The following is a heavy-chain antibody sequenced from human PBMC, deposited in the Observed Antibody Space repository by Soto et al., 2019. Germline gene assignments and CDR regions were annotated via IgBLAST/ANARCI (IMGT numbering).Heavy chain of an antibody. V-gene: IGHV3-23*01. CDR1: GFTFSSYA. Sequence: EVQLLESGGGLVQPGGSLRLSCAASGFTFSSYAMSWVRQAPGKGLEWVSAISGSGGRRYYADSVKGRFTISRDNSKNTLYLQMNSLRAEDTAVYYCAKDWVKYSSSPGGWGQGTLVTVSS. J-gene: IGHJ4*02. CDR2: ISGSGGRR. D-gene: IGHD6-6*01. CDR3: AKDWVKYSSSPGG.